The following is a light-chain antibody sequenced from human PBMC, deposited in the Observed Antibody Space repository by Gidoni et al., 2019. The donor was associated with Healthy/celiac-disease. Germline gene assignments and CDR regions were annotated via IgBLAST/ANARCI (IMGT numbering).Light chain of an antibody. Sequence: QSVLTQPPSVSAAPGQKVTISCSGSSSNIGNNYVSWYQQLPGTAPKLLIYDNNKRPSGIPDRFSGSKSGTSATLGITGIQTGDEADYYCGTWDSSLSAGPWVFGGGTKLTVL. CDR3: GTWDSSLSAGPWV. J-gene: IGLJ3*02. CDR1: SSNIGNNY. V-gene: IGLV1-51*01. CDR2: DNN.